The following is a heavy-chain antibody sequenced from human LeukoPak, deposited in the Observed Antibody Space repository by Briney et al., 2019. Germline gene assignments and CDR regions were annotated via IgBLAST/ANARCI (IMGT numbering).Heavy chain of an antibody. CDR1: GGSISSSSYY. CDR3: ARLYTGSSWYLPTFDY. J-gene: IGHJ4*02. CDR2: IYYSGST. V-gene: IGHV4-39*01. D-gene: IGHD6-13*01. Sequence: SETLSLTCTVSGGSISSSSYYWGWIRQPPGKGLEWIGSIYYSGSTYYNPSLKSRVTISVDTSKNQFSLKLSSVTAADTAVYYCARLYTGSSWYLPTFDYWGQGTLVTVSS.